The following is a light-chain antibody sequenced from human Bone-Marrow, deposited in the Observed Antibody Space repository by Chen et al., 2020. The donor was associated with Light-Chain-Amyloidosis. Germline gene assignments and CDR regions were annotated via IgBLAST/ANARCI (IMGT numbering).Light chain of an antibody. CDR2: EVT. J-gene: IGLJ1*01. CDR3: SSYTITNTLV. CDR1: SSDVGGDNH. Sequence: QSALPQPPSVPGSPGKSIPIPSTGTSSDVGGDNHVSWYQQHPDKAPKLMIYEVTNRPSWVPDRFSGSKSDNTASLTISGLQTEDEADYFCSSYTITNTLVFGSGTRVTVL. V-gene: IGLV2-14*01.